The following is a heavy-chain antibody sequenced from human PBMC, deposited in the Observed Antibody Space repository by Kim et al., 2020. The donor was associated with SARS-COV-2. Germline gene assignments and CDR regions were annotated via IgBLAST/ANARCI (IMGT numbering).Heavy chain of an antibody. CDR2: IHSSGRT. Sequence: SETLSLTCNVSGASITAYYWSWIRQSPGKGLEWIGYIHSSGRTNYNPSLKSRVTFSTDMSENQFSLKLTSVTAADTAVYYCARGGDWGPPDYWGQGTLVSVSS. V-gene: IGHV4-59*01. J-gene: IGHJ4*02. CDR3: ARGGDWGPPDY. D-gene: IGHD7-27*01. CDR1: GASITAYY.